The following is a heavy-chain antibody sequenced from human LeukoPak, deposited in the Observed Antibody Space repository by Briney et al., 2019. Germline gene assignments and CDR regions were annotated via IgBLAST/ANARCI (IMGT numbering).Heavy chain of an antibody. CDR1: GGPISSSSYY. D-gene: IGHD1-26*01. Sequence: SETLSLTCTVSGGPISSSSYYWGWIRQPPGKGLEWIGEINHSGSTNYNPSLKSRVTISVDTSKNQFSLKLSSVTAADTAVYYCASLGRISKDYWGQGTLVTVSS. V-gene: IGHV4-39*07. CDR3: ASLGRISKDY. J-gene: IGHJ4*02. CDR2: INHSGST.